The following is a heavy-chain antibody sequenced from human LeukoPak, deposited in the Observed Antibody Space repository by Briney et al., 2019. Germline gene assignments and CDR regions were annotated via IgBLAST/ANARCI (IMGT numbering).Heavy chain of an antibody. CDR3: ARYSRSGSSGYSNWFDP. CDR2: IYYSGST. J-gene: IGHJ5*02. Sequence: SETLSLTCTVSGGSISSSSYYWGWIRQPPGKGLEWIGSIYYSGSTYYNPSLKSRVTISVDRSKNQFSLKLSSVTAADTAMYYCARYSRSGSSGYSNWFDPWGQGTLVTVSS. V-gene: IGHV4-39*07. CDR1: GGSISSSSYY. D-gene: IGHD3-22*01.